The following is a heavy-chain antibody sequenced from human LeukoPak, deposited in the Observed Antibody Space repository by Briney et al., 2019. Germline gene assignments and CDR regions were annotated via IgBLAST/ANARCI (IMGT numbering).Heavy chain of an antibody. V-gene: IGHV3-53*01. J-gene: IGHJ5*02. Sequence: GGSLRLSCAAYGFTVSSNYMSWVRQAPGKGLEWVSVIYSGGSTYYADSVKGRFTISRDNSKNTLYLQMNSLRAEDTAVYYCARVRTQLLSSSWFDPWGQGTLVTVSS. CDR3: ARVRTQLLSSSWFDP. CDR2: IYSGGST. CDR1: GFTVSSNY. D-gene: IGHD2-2*01.